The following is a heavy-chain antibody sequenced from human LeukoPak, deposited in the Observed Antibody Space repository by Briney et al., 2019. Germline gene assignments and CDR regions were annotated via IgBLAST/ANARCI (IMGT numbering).Heavy chain of an antibody. CDR3: ARVSGWNPLEAAHLDY. D-gene: IGHD6-19*01. J-gene: IGHJ4*02. CDR2: IYDSGST. V-gene: IGHV4-59*01. Sequence: SETLSLTCTVSGGSISSYYWSWIRQPPGKGLEWIGYIYDSGSTNYNPSLKSRVTISVDTSKNQFSLKVSSVTAADTAVYYCARVSGWNPLEAAHLDYWGQGTLVTVSS. CDR1: GGSISSYY.